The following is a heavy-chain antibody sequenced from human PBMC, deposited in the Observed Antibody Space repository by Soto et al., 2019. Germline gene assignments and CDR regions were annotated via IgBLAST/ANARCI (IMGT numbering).Heavy chain of an antibody. CDR2: ISGSGGST. V-gene: IGHV3-23*01. CDR3: AKSLPLCSGGACYYSYYYYMDV. CDR1: GFTFSCYD. J-gene: IGHJ6*03. D-gene: IGHD2-15*01. Sequence: EVQLLESGGGLVQPGGSLRLSCAASGFTFSCYDMSWVRQAPGKGLEWVSAISGSGGSTYYADSVKGRFTISRDNSKNTLYLQMNSLSAEDTAVYYCAKSLPLCSGGACYYSYYYYMDVWGKGTTVTVS.